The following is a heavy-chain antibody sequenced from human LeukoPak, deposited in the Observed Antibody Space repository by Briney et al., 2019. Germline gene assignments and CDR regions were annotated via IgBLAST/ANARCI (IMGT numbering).Heavy chain of an antibody. D-gene: IGHD6-19*01. CDR2: ISGGGGTT. Sequence: PGGSLRLSCAASGSTFTNYVVSWVRQAPGKGLEWVSSISGGGGTTYYADSVKGRFAISRDNSKDTLYLQMNSLRAEDTAVYYCAKDHNSGWYRLGDYWGQGTLVTVSS. CDR1: GSTFTNYV. CDR3: AKDHNSGWYRLGDY. V-gene: IGHV3-23*01. J-gene: IGHJ4*02.